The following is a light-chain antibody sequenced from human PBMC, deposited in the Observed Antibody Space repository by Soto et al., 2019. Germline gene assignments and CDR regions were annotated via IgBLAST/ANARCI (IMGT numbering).Light chain of an antibody. Sequence: IVLTHSPATLSLSPGGRATLSCRASQNISIYLAWYQQKPGQAPRLLFYDASTRATGIPARFSGSGSGTEFTLTISSLQSEDFAVYYCEHYDVWPITFGQGTRLEI. CDR2: DAS. CDR3: EHYDVWPIT. CDR1: QNISIY. J-gene: IGKJ5*01. V-gene: IGKV3-15*01.